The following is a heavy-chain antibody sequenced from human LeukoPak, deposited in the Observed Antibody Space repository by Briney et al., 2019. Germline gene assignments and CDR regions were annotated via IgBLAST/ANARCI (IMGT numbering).Heavy chain of an antibody. J-gene: IGHJ4*02. CDR2: MDPNNGDT. D-gene: IGHD1-1*01. V-gene: IGHV1-8*01. CDR1: GYTLTSFD. CDR3: GRLGAGTNYAYVDY. Sequence: ASVKVSCKPSGYTLTSFDVSWVRQVPGHGLEWMGWMDPNNGDTYYAQKFQGRVALTRDTSINTAFMELSGLTSDDTAVYYCGRLGAGTNYAYVDYWGQGTLLTVSS.